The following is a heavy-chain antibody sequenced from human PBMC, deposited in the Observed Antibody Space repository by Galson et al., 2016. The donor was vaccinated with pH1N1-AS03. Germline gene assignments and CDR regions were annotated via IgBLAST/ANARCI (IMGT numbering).Heavy chain of an antibody. CDR2: IYYSGST. J-gene: IGHJ5*02. V-gene: IGHV4-39*01. D-gene: IGHD4-17*01. Sequence: LSLTCTVSGGSISSSSYYWGWIRQPPGKGLEWIGSIYYSGSTYYNPSLKSRVTISVDTSKNQFSLKLSSVTAADTVVYYCARRVYGDYVNWFDPWGQGTLVTVSS. CDR3: ARRVYGDYVNWFDP. CDR1: GGSISSSSYY.